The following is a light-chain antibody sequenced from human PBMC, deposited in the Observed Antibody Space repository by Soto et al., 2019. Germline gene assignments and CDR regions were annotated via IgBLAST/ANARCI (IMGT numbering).Light chain of an antibody. J-gene: IGLJ1*01. CDR2: EFS. Sequence: QSALTQPASVSGSPGQSITISCTGTSSDVGAYDYVSWYQQQPNKAPKLMIYEFSNRPSGVSNRFSGSKSVNTATLTISGLQTEDEADYYCSSYTSSSTRVFGTGTKVTVL. CDR1: SSDVGAYDY. V-gene: IGLV2-14*03. CDR3: SSYTSSSTRV.